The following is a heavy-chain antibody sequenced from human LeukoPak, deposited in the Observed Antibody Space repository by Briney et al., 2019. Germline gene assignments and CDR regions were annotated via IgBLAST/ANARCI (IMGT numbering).Heavy chain of an antibody. J-gene: IGHJ5*02. Sequence: SETLSLTCTVSGGSISSYYWSWIRQPPGKGLEWIGYIYYSGSTNYNPSLKSRVTISVDTSKNQFSLKLSSVTAADTAVYYCARDLNDYGDYYMFDPWGQGTLVTVSS. CDR3: ARDLNDYGDYYMFDP. CDR2: IYYSGST. D-gene: IGHD4-17*01. V-gene: IGHV4-59*12. CDR1: GGSISSYY.